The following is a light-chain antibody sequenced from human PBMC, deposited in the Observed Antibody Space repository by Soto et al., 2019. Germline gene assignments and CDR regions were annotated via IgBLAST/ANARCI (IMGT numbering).Light chain of an antibody. CDR2: DAS. CDR1: QGISSW. V-gene: IGKV1-5*01. Sequence: DILMTQSPSTLSASVGDRVTITCRASQGISSWLAWYQQKPGKAPRLLIYDASSLLSGVPSRFSGSGSGAEFTLPISSLQTDDLGTYYCQQYHTYGYTFGQGTKLEI. J-gene: IGKJ2*01. CDR3: QQYHTYGYT.